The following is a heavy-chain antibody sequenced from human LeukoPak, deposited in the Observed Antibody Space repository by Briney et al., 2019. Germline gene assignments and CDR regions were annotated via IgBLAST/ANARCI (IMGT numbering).Heavy chain of an antibody. CDR2: INAGNGNT. Sequence: ASVKVSCKASGYTFTSYAMHWVRQAPGQRLEWMGWINAGNGNTKYSQKFQGRVTITRDTSASTAYMELSSLRSEDTAVYYCAREDRRSPMVRGVTLGYWGQGTLVTVSS. V-gene: IGHV1-3*01. D-gene: IGHD3-10*01. J-gene: IGHJ4*02. CDR3: AREDRRSPMVRGVTLGY. CDR1: GYTFTSYA.